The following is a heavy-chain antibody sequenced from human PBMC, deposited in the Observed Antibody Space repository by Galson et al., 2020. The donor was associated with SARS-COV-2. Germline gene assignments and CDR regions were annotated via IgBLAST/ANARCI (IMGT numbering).Heavy chain of an antibody. D-gene: IGHD1-26*01. V-gene: IGHV3-13*01. Sequence: GESLKISCAASGFTFSSYDMHWVRQATGKGLEWVSAIGTAGDTYYPGSVKGRFTISRENAKNSLYLQMNSLRAGDTAVYYCARGTHSLRSTGTTYYYYYRDVWGKGTTVTVSS. CDR1: GFTFSSYD. CDR2: IGTAGDT. J-gene: IGHJ6*03. CDR3: ARGTHSLRSTGTTYYYYYRDV.